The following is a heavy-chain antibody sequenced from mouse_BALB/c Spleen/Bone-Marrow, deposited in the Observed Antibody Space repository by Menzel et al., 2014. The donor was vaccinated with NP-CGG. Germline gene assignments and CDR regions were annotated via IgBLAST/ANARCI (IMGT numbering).Heavy chain of an antibody. Sequence: EVKLMESGGDLVKPGGSLKLSCAASGFTFSTYGMSWVRQTPDKRLEWVATISSGGGYTYYPDSVKGRFTISRDNAKNTLYLQMSSLKSEDTAMYYCTRQGNWDRYAMDYWGQGTSVTVSS. J-gene: IGHJ4*01. CDR3: TRQGNWDRYAMDY. CDR2: ISSGGGYT. D-gene: IGHD4-1*01. CDR1: GFTFSTYG. V-gene: IGHV5-6*01.